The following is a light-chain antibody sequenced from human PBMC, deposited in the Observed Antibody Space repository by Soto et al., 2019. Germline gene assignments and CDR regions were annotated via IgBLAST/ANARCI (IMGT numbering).Light chain of an antibody. V-gene: IGKV3-20*01. J-gene: IGKJ5*01. Sequence: ETVMTQSPATLSVSPGERATLSCRASQGVSSSYLAWYQQKPGQAPRLLIYGASSRATGIPDRFSGSGSGTDFTLTISRLEPEDFAVYYCQQYGSSPPITFGQGTRLEIK. CDR1: QGVSSSY. CDR3: QQYGSSPPIT. CDR2: GAS.